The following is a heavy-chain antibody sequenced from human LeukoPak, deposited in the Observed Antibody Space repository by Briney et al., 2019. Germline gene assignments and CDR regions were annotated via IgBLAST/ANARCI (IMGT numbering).Heavy chain of an antibody. CDR1: GGSISSYY. CDR3: ARDQGSGSYIDWFDP. Sequence: SETLSLTCTVSGGSISSYYWSWIRQPPGKRLEWIGYIYYSGSTDYNPSLKSRVTISVDTSKNQFSLKLSSVTAADTAVYYCARDQGSGSYIDWFDPWGQGTLVTVSS. V-gene: IGHV4-59*01. D-gene: IGHD3-10*01. CDR2: IYYSGST. J-gene: IGHJ5*02.